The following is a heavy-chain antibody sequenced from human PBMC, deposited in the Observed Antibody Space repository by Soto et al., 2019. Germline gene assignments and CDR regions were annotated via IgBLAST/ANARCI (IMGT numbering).Heavy chain of an antibody. J-gene: IGHJ4*02. D-gene: IGHD6-13*01. Sequence: EVQLVESGGGLVQPGGSLRLSCAASGFTFSSYWMHWVRQAPGKGLVWVSRINSDGSSTSYPDSVKGRFTISRDNAKNTLYLQMNSRRAEDTAVYHCARGRAAAGTEFDYWGQGTMVTVSS. CDR2: INSDGSST. CDR3: ARGRAAAGTEFDY. V-gene: IGHV3-74*01. CDR1: GFTFSSYW.